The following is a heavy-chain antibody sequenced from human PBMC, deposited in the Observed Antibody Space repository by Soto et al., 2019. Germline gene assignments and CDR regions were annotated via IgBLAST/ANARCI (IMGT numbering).Heavy chain of an antibody. J-gene: IGHJ4*01. CDR3: VRALHGPYHYFDY. CDR1: GFTFSNFA. CDR2: ISNDGVNE. V-gene: IGHV3-30*09. D-gene: IGHD2-15*01. Sequence: GGSLRLSCAASGFTFSNFAMHWVRQAPGKGLEWVAFISNDGVNEYYADSVKGRFAISRDNAKNTLYLQMNSLRADDTAVYYCVRALHGPYHYFDYWGHGTLVTV.